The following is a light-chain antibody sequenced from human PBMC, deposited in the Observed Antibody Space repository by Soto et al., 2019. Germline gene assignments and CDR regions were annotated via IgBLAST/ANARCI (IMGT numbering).Light chain of an antibody. V-gene: IGKV4-1*01. CDR1: QSVFYSSNNKNY. CDR2: WAS. J-gene: IGKJ2*01. Sequence: DIVMTQSPDSLPVSLGERATINCKSSQSVFYSSNNKNYLAWYQQKPGQPPNLLIYWASTRESGVPDRFSASGSGTDFTLTIRSLQAEDVAVYYCQQYFSTPYTFGQGTKLEIK. CDR3: QQYFSTPYT.